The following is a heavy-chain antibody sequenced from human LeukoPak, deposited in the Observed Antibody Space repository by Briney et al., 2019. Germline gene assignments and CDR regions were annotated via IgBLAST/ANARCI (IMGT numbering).Heavy chain of an antibody. CDR1: GFTFSSYS. J-gene: IGHJ6*03. CDR3: ARDNVYSSYYYYYYMDV. D-gene: IGHD2-15*01. V-gene: IGHV3-21*01. CDR2: ISSSSSYI. Sequence: PGGSLRLSCAASGFTFSSYSMNWVRQAPGKGLEWVSSISSSSSYIYYADSVKGRFTISRDNAKNSLYLQMNSLRAEDTAVYYCARDNVYSSYYYYYYMDVWGKGTTVTVSS.